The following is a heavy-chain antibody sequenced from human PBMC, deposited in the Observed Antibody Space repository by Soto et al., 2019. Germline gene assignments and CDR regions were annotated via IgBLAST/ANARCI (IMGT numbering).Heavy chain of an antibody. CDR1: GGSFSGYY. CDR2: TNHSGST. D-gene: IGHD2-15*01. V-gene: IGHV4-34*01. CDR3: ARGAPNCSGGSCYSSWFDP. J-gene: IGHJ5*02. Sequence: SETLSLTCAVYGGSFSGYYWSWIRQPPGKGLEWIGETNHSGSTDYNPSLKSRVTISVDTSKNQFSLKLSSVTAADTAVYYCARGAPNCSGGSCYSSWFDPWGQGTLVTVSS.